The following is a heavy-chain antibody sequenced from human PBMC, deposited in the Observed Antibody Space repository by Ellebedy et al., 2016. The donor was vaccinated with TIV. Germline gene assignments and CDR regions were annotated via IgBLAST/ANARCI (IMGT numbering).Heavy chain of an antibody. CDR1: GFTFSNYG. D-gene: IGHD5-18*01. V-gene: IGHV3-33*01. CDR3: ARDRGGTAMVPWYYYGLDV. J-gene: IGHJ6*02. Sequence: GESLKISCAASGFTFSNYGMHWVRQAPGKGLEWVAVIWYDGSNKYYADSVKGRFTISRDNSKNTLYLQMNSLRPEDTGVYYCARDRGGTAMVPWYYYGLDVWGQGTTVTVSS. CDR2: IWYDGSNK.